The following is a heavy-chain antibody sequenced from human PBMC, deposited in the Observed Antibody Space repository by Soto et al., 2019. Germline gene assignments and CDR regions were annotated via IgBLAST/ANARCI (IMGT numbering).Heavy chain of an antibody. CDR3: ARGRIVVVVASKYCGY. CDR1: GGSISSGGYY. V-gene: IGHV4-31*03. CDR2: IYYSGST. D-gene: IGHD2-15*01. J-gene: IGHJ4*02. Sequence: PSETLSLTCTVSGGSISSGGYYWSWIRQHPGKGLEWIGYIYYSGSTYYNPSLKSRVTISVDTSKNQFSLKLSSVTAADTAVYYCARGRIVVVVASKYCGYCGQGNLVTASS.